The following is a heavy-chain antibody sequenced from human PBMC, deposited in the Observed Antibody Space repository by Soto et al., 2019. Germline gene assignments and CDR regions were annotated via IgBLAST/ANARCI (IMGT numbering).Heavy chain of an antibody. J-gene: IGHJ4*02. CDR3: ARDLKSCSGGSCYYFDY. D-gene: IGHD2-15*01. CDR2: INQDGSEK. V-gene: IGHV3-7*01. Sequence: GGSLRLSCAASGFTFSNYWMTWVRQAPGKGLEWVANINQDGSEKYYVDSVKGRFTVSRDNAKNSLFLQMNSLRAEDTAVYYCARDLKSCSGGSCYYFDYWGQGTLVTVSS. CDR1: GFTFSNYW.